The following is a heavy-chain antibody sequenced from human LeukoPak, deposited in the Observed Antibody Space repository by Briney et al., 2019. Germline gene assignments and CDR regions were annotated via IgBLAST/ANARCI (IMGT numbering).Heavy chain of an antibody. CDR2: IYTSGST. CDR1: GGSISSYY. CDR3: AREALTSYYYYMDV. Sequence: SETLSLTCTVSGGSISSYYWSWIRQPAGKGLEWIGRIYTSGSTNYNPSLKSRVTMSVDTSKNQFSLKLSSVTAADTAVYYCAREALTSYYYYMDVWGKGTTVTVSS. J-gene: IGHJ6*03. V-gene: IGHV4-4*07.